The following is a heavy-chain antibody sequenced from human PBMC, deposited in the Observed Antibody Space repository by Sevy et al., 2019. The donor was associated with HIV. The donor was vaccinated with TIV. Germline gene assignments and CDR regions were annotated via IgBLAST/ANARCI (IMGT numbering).Heavy chain of an antibody. CDR3: AKEWTQLSDWYGELDY. J-gene: IGHJ4*02. CDR2: ISISGIKT. D-gene: IGHD6-19*01. V-gene: IGHV3-23*01. CDR1: GFTFSNYA. Sequence: GGSLRLSCAASGFTFSNYAMSWVRQAPGKGLEWVSSISISGIKTYYADSVKGRFTISRDNSKNTLYLQMNSLRADETAVYYCAKEWTQLSDWYGELDYWGQGSLVTVSS.